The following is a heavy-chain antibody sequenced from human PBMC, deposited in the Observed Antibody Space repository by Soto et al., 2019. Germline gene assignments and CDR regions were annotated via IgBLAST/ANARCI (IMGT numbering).Heavy chain of an antibody. J-gene: IGHJ5*02. D-gene: IGHD2-2*01. CDR3: ATEGFQAPAAIGTWFDP. V-gene: IGHV3-30*03. CDR2: ISYDGSNK. CDR1: GFTFSSYG. Sequence: GGSLRLSCAASGFTFSSYGMHWVRQAPGKGLEWVAVISYDGSNKYYADSVKGRFTISRDNSKNTLYLQMNSLRAEDTAVYYCATEGFQAPAAIGTWFDPWGQGTLVTVSS.